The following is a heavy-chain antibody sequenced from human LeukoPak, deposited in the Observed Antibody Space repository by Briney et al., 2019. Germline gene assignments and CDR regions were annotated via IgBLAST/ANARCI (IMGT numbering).Heavy chain of an antibody. Sequence: ASVKVSCKASGYTFTSYGISWVRQAPGQGLEWMGWVSAYNGNTNYAQKLQGRVTMTTDTSTSTAYMELRSLRSDDTAVYYCARSGKRGYCSSTSCYHSYWYFDLWGRGTLVTVSS. D-gene: IGHD2-2*01. CDR1: GYTFTSYG. CDR3: ARSGKRGYCSSTSCYHSYWYFDL. CDR2: VSAYNGNT. J-gene: IGHJ2*01. V-gene: IGHV1-18*01.